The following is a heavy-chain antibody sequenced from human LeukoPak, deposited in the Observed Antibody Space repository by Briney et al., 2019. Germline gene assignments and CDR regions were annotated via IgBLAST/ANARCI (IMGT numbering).Heavy chain of an antibody. CDR3: ARDGGHYYYYYMDV. D-gene: IGHD4-23*01. CDR2: IYYSGST. Sequence: SETLSLTCTVSGGSISSSSYYWGWIRRPPGKGLEWIGSIYYSGSTYYNPSLKSRVTISVDTSKNQFSLKLSSVTAADTAVYYCARDGGHYYYYYMDVWGKGTTVTVS. V-gene: IGHV4-39*07. J-gene: IGHJ6*03. CDR1: GGSISSSSYY.